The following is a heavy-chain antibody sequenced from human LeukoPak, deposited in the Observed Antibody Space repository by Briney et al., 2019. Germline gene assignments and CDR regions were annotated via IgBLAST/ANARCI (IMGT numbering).Heavy chain of an antibody. CDR1: GYTFTGYY. V-gene: IGHV1-2*06. CDR2: INPNSGGT. CDR3: ARGLAWLRYRSIDY. Sequence: GASVKVSCKASGYTFTGYYMHWVRQAPGQGLEWMGRINPNSGGTNYAQKFQGRVTMTRDTSISTAYMELSSLRSEDTAVYYCARGLAWLRYRSIDYWGQGTLVTVSS. J-gene: IGHJ4*02. D-gene: IGHD5-12*01.